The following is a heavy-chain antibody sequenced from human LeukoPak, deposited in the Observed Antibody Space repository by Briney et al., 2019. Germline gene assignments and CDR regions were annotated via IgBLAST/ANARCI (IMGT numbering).Heavy chain of an antibody. CDR1: GFTFDDYA. D-gene: IGHD2/OR15-2a*01. CDR3: AKDAYGGATFFYYMDV. V-gene: IGHV3-9*01. CDR2: ISWNSGNI. J-gene: IGHJ6*03. Sequence: SLRLSCAGSGFTFDDYAMHWVRQPPGKGLEWVSGISWNSGNIAYADFVGGRFTISRDNAKNSLSLQMNSLSDEDTAVYYCAKDAYGGATFFYYMDVWGKGTTVTVSS.